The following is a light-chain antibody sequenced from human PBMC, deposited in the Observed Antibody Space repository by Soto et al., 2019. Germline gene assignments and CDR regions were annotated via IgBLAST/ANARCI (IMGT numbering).Light chain of an antibody. Sequence: LTPPPSASGSPGQSVTISCTGTSSDVGGYNYVSWYQQHPGKAPKLIIYEVTKRPSGVPDRFSGSKSGNTASLTVSGLQAEDEADYYCSSYAGSNNLVFGTGTKVTV. CDR1: SSDVGGYNY. CDR2: EVT. J-gene: IGLJ1*01. V-gene: IGLV2-8*01. CDR3: SSYAGSNNLV.